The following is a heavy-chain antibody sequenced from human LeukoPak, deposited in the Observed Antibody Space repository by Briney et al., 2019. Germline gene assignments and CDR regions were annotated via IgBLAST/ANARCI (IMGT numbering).Heavy chain of an antibody. Sequence: PGGSLRLSCAASGFTFSSYGTHWVRQAPGKGLEWVAYISYDGSNKYYADSVKGRFTISRDNSKNTLYRQMNSLRAEDTAVYYCAKGVQDSGPLDYWGQGTLVTVSS. D-gene: IGHD5-12*01. CDR2: ISYDGSNK. CDR1: GFTFSSYG. V-gene: IGHV3-30*18. CDR3: AKGVQDSGPLDY. J-gene: IGHJ4*02.